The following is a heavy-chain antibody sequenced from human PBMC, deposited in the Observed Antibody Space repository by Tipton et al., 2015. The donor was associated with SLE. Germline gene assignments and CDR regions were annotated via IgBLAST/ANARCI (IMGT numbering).Heavy chain of an antibody. J-gene: IGHJ6*02. CDR1: GGSISSGSYY. CDR3: ARVVTVGATHYYDVDV. V-gene: IGHV4-61*02. D-gene: IGHD2-15*01. Sequence: TLSLTCTVSGGSISSGSYYWGWIRQPAGKGLEWIGRIHTTGSANYNSSLKSRVTISIDTSKTQFSLNLSSLTAADTAIYHCARVVTVGATHYYDVDVWGPGTTVTVSS. CDR2: IHTTGSA.